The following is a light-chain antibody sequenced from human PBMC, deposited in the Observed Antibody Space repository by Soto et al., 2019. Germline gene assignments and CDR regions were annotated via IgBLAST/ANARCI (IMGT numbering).Light chain of an antibody. J-gene: IGLJ1*01. Sequence: QAVVTQPPSASGTPGQRVSISCSGSRSNIGRNTANWYQQLPGTAPKLLIYSDNQRPSGVPDRFSGSKSGTSASLAISGLRSEDEADYYCAAWDDSLSGYVFGTGTKLTVL. CDR3: AAWDDSLSGYV. CDR2: SDN. CDR1: RSNIGRNT. V-gene: IGLV1-44*01.